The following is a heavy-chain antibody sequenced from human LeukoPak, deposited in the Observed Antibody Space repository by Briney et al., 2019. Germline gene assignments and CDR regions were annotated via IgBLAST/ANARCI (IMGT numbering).Heavy chain of an antibody. CDR1: GYTFTSYG. D-gene: IGHD3-22*01. J-gene: IGHJ4*02. Sequence: WASVKVSCKASGYTFTSYGISWVRQAPGQGLEWMGWISAYNGNTNYAQELQGRVTMTTDTSTSTAYMELRSLRSDDTAVYYCARDPYYYDSSGYDYWGQGTLVTVSS. V-gene: IGHV1-18*01. CDR3: ARDPYYYDSSGYDY. CDR2: ISAYNGNT.